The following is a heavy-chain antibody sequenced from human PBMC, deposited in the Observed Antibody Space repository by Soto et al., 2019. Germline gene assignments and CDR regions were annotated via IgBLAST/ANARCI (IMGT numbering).Heavy chain of an antibody. CDR1: GYTFTSYA. CDR3: AHRRNYYDSSGYPGGAQYNWFDP. J-gene: IGHJ5*02. Sequence: VASVKVSCKASGYTFTSYAMHWVRQAPGQRLEWMAWNNTGNGNTKYSQNFQSRLTITKDTSKNQVVLTMTNMDPVDTATYYCAHRRNYYDSSGYPGGAQYNWFDPWGQGTLVTVSS. D-gene: IGHD3-22*01. V-gene: IGHV1-3*04. CDR2: NNTGNGNT.